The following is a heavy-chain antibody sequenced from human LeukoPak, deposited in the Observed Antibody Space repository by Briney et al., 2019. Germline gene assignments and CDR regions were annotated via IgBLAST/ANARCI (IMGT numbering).Heavy chain of an antibody. D-gene: IGHD3-22*01. J-gene: IGHJ3*02. CDR2: INPSGGST. Sequence: ASVKVSCKASGYTFTSYDINWVRQAPGQGLEWMGIINPSGGSTSYAQKFQGRVTMTRDTSTSTVYMELSSLRSEDTAVYYCARDKMSYYDSSGYLDAFDIWGQGTMVTVSS. CDR1: GYTFTSYD. V-gene: IGHV1-46*01. CDR3: ARDKMSYYDSSGYLDAFDI.